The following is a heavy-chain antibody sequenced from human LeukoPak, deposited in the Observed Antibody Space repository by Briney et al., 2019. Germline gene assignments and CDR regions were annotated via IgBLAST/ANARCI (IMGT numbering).Heavy chain of an antibody. CDR2: ISSSSSTI. V-gene: IGHV3-48*01. CDR3: AMDSSWLPLKFDY. CDR1: GFTFSSYS. Sequence: GGSLRLSCAASGFTFSSYSMNWVRQAPGKGLEWVSYISSSSSTIYYADSVKGGFTISRDNSKNTLYLQMNSLRAEDTAVYYCAMDSSWLPLKFDYWGQGTLVTVST. D-gene: IGHD5-24*01. J-gene: IGHJ4*02.